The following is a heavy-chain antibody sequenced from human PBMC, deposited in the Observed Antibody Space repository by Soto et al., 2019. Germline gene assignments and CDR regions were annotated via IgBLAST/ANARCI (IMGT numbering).Heavy chain of an antibody. D-gene: IGHD3-10*01. V-gene: IGHV3-23*01. CDR3: AKGSAFECKGAICYPFDN. CDR1: GFTFSNYA. CDR2: VIGSGVNV. J-gene: IGHJ4*02. Sequence: SLRLSCTASGFTFSNYAINWVRLAPGKRLEWVSSVIGSGVNVFYADSVKGRFTISRDNSKNTVYLEMNSLRADDTAEYFCAKGSAFECKGAICYPFDNWGRGTLVTVSS.